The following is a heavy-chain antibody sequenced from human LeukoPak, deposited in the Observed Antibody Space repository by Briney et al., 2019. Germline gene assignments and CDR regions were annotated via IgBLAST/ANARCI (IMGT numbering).Heavy chain of an antibody. CDR3: ARATRADTAMVNFDY. D-gene: IGHD5-18*01. V-gene: IGHV3-74*01. CDR1: GFTFSSYW. J-gene: IGHJ4*02. CDR2: INPGGSSI. Sequence: GESLRLSCAASGFTFSSYWMHWVRQVPGKGLVWVARINPGGSSITYADSVKGRFTVSRDNAKNSLYLQMNSLRAEDTAVYFCARATRADTAMVNFDYWGQGTLVTVSS.